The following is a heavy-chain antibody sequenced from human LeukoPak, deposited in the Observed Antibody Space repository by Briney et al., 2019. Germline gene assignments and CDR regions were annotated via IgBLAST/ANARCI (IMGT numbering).Heavy chain of an antibody. D-gene: IGHD5-24*01. CDR3: ARDAVEMEYYFDY. CDR1: GGSISSGDYY. Sequence: SETLSLTCTVSGGSISSGDYYWSWIRQPPGKGLEWIGYIYYSGSTNYNPSLKSRVTISVDTSKNQFSLKLSSVTAADTAVYYCARDAVEMEYYFDYWGQGTLVTVSS. J-gene: IGHJ4*02. CDR2: IYYSGST. V-gene: IGHV4-61*08.